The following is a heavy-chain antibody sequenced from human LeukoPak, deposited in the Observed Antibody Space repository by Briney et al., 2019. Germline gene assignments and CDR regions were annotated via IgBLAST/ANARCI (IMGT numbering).Heavy chain of an antibody. Sequence: SETLSLTCTVSGGSISSSSYYWGCIRQPPGKGLEWIGSIYYSGSTYYNPSLKSRVTISVDTSKNQFSLKLSSVTAADTAVYYCARGQRYFDWLLSHYFDYWGQGTLVTVSS. D-gene: IGHD3-9*01. V-gene: IGHV4-39*07. J-gene: IGHJ4*02. CDR1: GGSISSSSYY. CDR3: ARGQRYFDWLLSHYFDY. CDR2: IYYSGST.